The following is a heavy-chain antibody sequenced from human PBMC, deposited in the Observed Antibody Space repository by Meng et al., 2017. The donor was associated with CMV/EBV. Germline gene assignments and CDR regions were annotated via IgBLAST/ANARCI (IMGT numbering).Heavy chain of an antibody. D-gene: IGHD3-16*01. J-gene: IGHJ4*02. CDR1: GASIKNYN. Sequence: QESRPGLVKPSGTLSLTCIVSGASIKNYNWNWVRPPAGQGLEWIGLIQVIGHTVYNPSLKSRVTVSLDASKSQFSLTLNSVTAADTATYYCAGSRPGGGACDYWGQGILVTVSS. CDR3: AGSRPGGGACDY. V-gene: IGHV4-4*07. CDR2: IQVIGHT.